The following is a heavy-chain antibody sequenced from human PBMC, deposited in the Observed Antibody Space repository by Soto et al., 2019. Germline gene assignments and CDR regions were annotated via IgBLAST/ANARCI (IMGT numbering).Heavy chain of an antibody. CDR1: GFSFSTYA. V-gene: IGHV3-30-3*01. CDR2: ISYDGSNK. Sequence: GGSLRLSCAASGFSFSTYAMHWVRQAPGKGLEWVAVISYDGSNKYYADSLKGRFTISRDNSKNTLYLQMNSLRAEDTAVYYCARDYSSYGPFDYWGQGTLVTVSS. CDR3: ARDYSSYGPFDY. D-gene: IGHD5-18*01. J-gene: IGHJ4*02.